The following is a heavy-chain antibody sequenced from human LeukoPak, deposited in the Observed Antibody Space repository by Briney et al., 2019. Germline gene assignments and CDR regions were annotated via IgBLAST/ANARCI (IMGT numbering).Heavy chain of an antibody. Sequence: PGGSLRLSCVASGFTFSSYAMHWVRQAPGKGLEWVAVISYDGSNKYYADSVKGRFTISRDNSKNTLYLQMNSLRAEDTAVYYCARKSRDGYNYDSSGFFDYWGQGTLVTVSS. CDR3: ARKSRDGYNYDSSGFFDY. CDR2: ISYDGSNK. D-gene: IGHD5-24*01. CDR1: GFTFSSYA. J-gene: IGHJ4*02. V-gene: IGHV3-30-3*01.